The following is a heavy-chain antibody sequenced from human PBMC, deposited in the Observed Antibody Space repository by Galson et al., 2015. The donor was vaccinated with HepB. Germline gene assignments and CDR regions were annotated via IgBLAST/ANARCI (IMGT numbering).Heavy chain of an antibody. CDR3: ARAKAAAGKGTFDY. J-gene: IGHJ4*02. D-gene: IGHD6-13*01. CDR1: GFTFSDYY. V-gene: IGHV3-11*06. CDR2: ISSSSTYT. Sequence: LRLSCAASGFTFSDYYMSWIRQAPGKGLEWVSYISSSSTYTNYADSVKGRFTISRDNAKNSLYLQMNSLRAEDTAVYYCARAKAAAGKGTFDYWGQGTLVTVSS.